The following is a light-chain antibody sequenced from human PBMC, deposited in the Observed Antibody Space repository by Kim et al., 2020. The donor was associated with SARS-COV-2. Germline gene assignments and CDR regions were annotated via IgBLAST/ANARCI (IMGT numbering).Light chain of an antibody. V-gene: IGLV3-1*01. CDR3: QAWDSSIAV. Sequence: SSELTQPPSVSVSPGQTASITCSGDKLGDKYACWYQQKPGQSPVLVIYQDSKRPSGIPERFSGSNSGNTATLTISGTQAMVEADYYCQAWDSSIAVFGGG. CDR2: QDS. CDR1: KLGDKY. J-gene: IGLJ3*02.